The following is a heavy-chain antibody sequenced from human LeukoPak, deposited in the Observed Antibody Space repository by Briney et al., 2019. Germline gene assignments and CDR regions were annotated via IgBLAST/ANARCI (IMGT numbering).Heavy chain of an antibody. J-gene: IGHJ5*02. CDR3: AREGSSSWYYGSTRAYNWFDP. Sequence: PGRSLRLSCAASGFTFSSYGMHWVRQAPGKGLEWVAVIWYDGSNKYFADSVKGRFTISRDNSKNTLYLQMNSLRAEDTAVYYCAREGSSSWYYGSTRAYNWFDPRGQGTLVTVSS. CDR2: IWYDGSNK. CDR1: GFTFSSYG. D-gene: IGHD6-13*01. V-gene: IGHV3-33*01.